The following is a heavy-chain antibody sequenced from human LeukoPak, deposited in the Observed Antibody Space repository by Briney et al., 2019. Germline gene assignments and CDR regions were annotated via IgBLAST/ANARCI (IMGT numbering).Heavy chain of an antibody. V-gene: IGHV4-39*07. CDR2: MHHSGST. CDR1: GASISSTSYY. Sequence: PSETLSLTCSVSGASISSTSYYWGWIRRPPGKGLEWIGSMHHSGSTYYNPSLKSRVTTSVDTSKNQFSLKLSSVTAADTAVYYCARDPGAYYDSSGYLNWFDPWGQGTLVTVSS. D-gene: IGHD3-22*01. CDR3: ARDPGAYYDSSGYLNWFDP. J-gene: IGHJ5*02.